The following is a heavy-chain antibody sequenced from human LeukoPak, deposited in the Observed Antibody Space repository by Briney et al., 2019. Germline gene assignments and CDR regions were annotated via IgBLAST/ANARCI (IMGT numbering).Heavy chain of an antibody. J-gene: IGHJ4*02. CDR2: ISSGSTTI. V-gene: IGHV3-48*01. CDR3: ARDVEQWLVRVYYFDY. Sequence: GGSLRLSCATPGFTLKSYSMNCVRQAPGKGLEWVSYISSGSTTIYYADSVKGRFTISRDNAKNSLYLQMNSLRLEDTAAYYCARDVEQWLVRVYYFDYWGQGTLVTVSS. CDR1: GFTLKSYS. D-gene: IGHD6-19*01.